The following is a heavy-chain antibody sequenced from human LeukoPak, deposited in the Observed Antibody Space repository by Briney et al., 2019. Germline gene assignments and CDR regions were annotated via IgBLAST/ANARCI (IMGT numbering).Heavy chain of an antibody. J-gene: IGHJ6*03. CDR1: GGSFNNYY. Sequence: SETLSLTCAVHGGSFNNYYWSWIRQPPGKGLEWIGEINHYGTTNYSPSLKSRVTISVDTSKNQFSLKLSSVTAADTAVYYCARSSWSSYLGYYYYHMDVWGRGTTVTVSS. CDR3: ARSSWSSYLGYYYYHMDV. V-gene: IGHV4-34*01. D-gene: IGHD3-3*01. CDR2: INHYGTT.